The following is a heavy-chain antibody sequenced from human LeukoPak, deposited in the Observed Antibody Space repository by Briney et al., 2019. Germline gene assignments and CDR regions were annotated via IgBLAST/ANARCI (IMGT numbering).Heavy chain of an antibody. J-gene: IGHJ4*02. CDR2: IKLDGSEQ. CDR1: GFIFSRYW. V-gene: IGHV3-7*01. Sequence: GGSLRLSCAASGFIFSRYWMYWVRQAPGKGLEWVASIKLDGSEQYYVDSVKGRVTISRDNAKSSLYLQMNSLRAEDTAVYFCARAPARARLDYWGQGTLVTVSS. D-gene: IGHD6-6*01. CDR3: ARAPARARLDY.